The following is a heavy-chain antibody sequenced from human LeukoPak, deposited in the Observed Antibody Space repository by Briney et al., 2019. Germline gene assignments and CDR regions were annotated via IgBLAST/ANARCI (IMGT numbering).Heavy chain of an antibody. V-gene: IGHV1-18*01. CDR2: ISAYNGNT. Sequence: ASVKVSCKASGYTFTSYGISWVRQAPGQGLEWMGWISAYNGNTNYAQKLQGRVTMTTDTSTSTAYMELRSLRSEDTAVYYCARLSSHYGDYKVDPWGQGTLVTVSS. CDR3: ARLSSHYGDYKVDP. D-gene: IGHD4-17*01. J-gene: IGHJ5*02. CDR1: GYTFTSYG.